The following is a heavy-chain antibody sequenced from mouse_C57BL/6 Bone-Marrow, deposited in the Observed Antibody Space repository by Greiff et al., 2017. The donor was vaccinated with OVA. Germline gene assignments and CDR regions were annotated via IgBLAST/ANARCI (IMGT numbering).Heavy chain of an antibody. CDR3: ARDTTVEDYYAMDY. D-gene: IGHD1-1*01. J-gene: IGHJ4*01. Sequence: VQLQQSGPELVKPGASVKIPCKASGYTFTDYNMDWVKQSHGKSLEWIGDINPNNGGTIYNQKFKGKATLTVDKSSSTAYMELRSLTSEDTAVYYGARDTTVEDYYAMDYWGQGTSVTVSA. CDR1: GYTFTDYN. CDR2: INPNNGGT. V-gene: IGHV1-18*01.